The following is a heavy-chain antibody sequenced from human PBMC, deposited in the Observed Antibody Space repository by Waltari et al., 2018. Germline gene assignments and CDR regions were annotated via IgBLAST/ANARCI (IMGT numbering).Heavy chain of an antibody. Sequence: QLQLQESGPGLVKPSETLSLTCTVSGGSISSSSYYWGWIRQPPGTGLEWIGSIYYSGSTYYNPSLKSRVTISVDTSKNQFSLKLSSVTAADTAVYYCARPNDSSGYYFRYWYFDLWGRGTLVTVSS. V-gene: IGHV4-39*01. D-gene: IGHD3-22*01. J-gene: IGHJ2*01. CDR1: GGSISSSSYY. CDR3: ARPNDSSGYYFRYWYFDL. CDR2: IYYSGST.